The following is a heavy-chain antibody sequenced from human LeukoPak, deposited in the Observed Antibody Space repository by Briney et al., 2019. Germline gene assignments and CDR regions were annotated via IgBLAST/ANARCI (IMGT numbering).Heavy chain of an antibody. J-gene: IGHJ4*02. CDR1: GFTFSSYW. V-gene: IGHV3-74*01. Sequence: GGSLRLSCEASGFTFSSYWMHWARQAPGKGLVWVSRITPDGSSTGYADSVKGRFTISRDNAKNTLYLQMNSLRAEDTAVYHCVRVGVATFYYWGQGTLVTVSS. D-gene: IGHD5-12*01. CDR2: ITPDGSST. CDR3: VRVGVATFYY.